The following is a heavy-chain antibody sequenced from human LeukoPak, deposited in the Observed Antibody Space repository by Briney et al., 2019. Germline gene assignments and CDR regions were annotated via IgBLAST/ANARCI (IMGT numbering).Heavy chain of an antibody. J-gene: IGHJ4*02. D-gene: IGHD5-18*01. V-gene: IGHV3-7*03. Sequence: DSVKGRFTISRDNAKNSLYLQMNSLRAEDTAMYYCATSGYTHAFDYWGQGTLVTVSS. CDR3: ATSGYTHAFDY.